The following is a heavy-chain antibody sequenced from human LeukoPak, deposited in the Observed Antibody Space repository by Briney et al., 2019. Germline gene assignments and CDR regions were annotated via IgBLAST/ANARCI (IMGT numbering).Heavy chain of an antibody. Sequence: SVKVSCKASGGTFSSYAISWVRQAPGQGLEWMGGIIPIFGTANYAQKFQGRVTITADESTSTAYMELSSLRSEDTAVYYCARDPYSSGWYKDAFDIWGQGTMVTVSS. CDR2: IIPIFGTA. V-gene: IGHV1-69*13. CDR3: ARDPYSSGWYKDAFDI. D-gene: IGHD6-19*01. J-gene: IGHJ3*02. CDR1: GGTFSSYA.